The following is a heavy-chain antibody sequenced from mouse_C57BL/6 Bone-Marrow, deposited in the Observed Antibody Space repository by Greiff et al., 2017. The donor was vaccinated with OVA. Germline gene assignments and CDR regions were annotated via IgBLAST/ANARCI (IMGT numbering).Heavy chain of an antibody. Sequence: EVQLQQSGPELVKPGASVKISCKASGYTFTDYYMNWVKQSHGKSLEWIGDINPNNGGTSYNQKFKGKATLTEDKSSSTAYMELRSLTSEDSAVYYCARGNYDYDGYYFDYWGQGTTLTVSS. CDR1: GYTFTDYY. CDR3: ARGNYDYDGYYFDY. V-gene: IGHV1-26*01. CDR2: INPNNGGT. J-gene: IGHJ2*01. D-gene: IGHD2-4*01.